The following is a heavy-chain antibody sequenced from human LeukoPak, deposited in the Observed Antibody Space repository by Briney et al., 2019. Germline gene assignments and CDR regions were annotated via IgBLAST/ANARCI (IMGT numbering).Heavy chain of an antibody. CDR1: GGSISSSSYY. J-gene: IGHJ4*02. V-gene: IGHV4-39*07. D-gene: IGHD4-17*01. CDR2: IYYSGST. CDR3: AREFYGDYVFDY. Sequence: PSETLSLTCTVSGGSISSSSYYWGWIRQPPGKGLEWIGSIYYSGSTYYNPSLKSRVTMSVDTSKNQFSLKLSSVTAADTAVYYCAREFYGDYVFDYWGQGTLVTVSS.